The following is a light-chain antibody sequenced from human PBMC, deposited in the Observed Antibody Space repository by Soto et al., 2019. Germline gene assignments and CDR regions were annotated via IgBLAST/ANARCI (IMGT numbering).Light chain of an antibody. CDR1: SSDVGGYNY. CDR3: ASYPSTFYV. V-gene: IGLV2-14*01. CDR2: DVS. J-gene: IGLJ1*01. Sequence: QSVLTQPASVSGSPGQLITISCTGTSSDVGGYNYVSWYQQHPGKAPKLMIYDVSNRPSGVSNRFSGSKSGNTASLTISGLKEEKEADYYSASYPSTFYVFGPGTKVPV.